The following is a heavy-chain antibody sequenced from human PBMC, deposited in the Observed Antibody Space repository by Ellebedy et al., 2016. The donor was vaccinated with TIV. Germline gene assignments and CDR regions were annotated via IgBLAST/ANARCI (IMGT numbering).Heavy chain of an antibody. J-gene: IGHJ4*01. V-gene: IGHV3-30*01. D-gene: IGHD5-18*01. Sequence: DSVKGRFTISRDNSKNTLYLQMNSLRPEDTAVYYCARVKDSYGMDYWGRGTLVAVSP. CDR3: ARVKDSYGMDY.